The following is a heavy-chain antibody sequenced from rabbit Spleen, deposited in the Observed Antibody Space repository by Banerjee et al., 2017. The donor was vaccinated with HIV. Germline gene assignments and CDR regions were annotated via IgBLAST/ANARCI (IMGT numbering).Heavy chain of an antibody. CDR2: IFTGSSGTT. CDR3: ARDGDDAGYDFNL. Sequence: EQLEESGGGLVKPGGTLTLTCKASGIDFSSRYWISWVRQAPGKGLEWIADIFTGSSGTTYYASWARGRCTTSKTSSTTVTLQMTSLTGADTATYFCARDGDDAGYDFNLWGPGTLVTVS. D-gene: IGHD3-1*01. J-gene: IGHJ4*01. CDR1: GIDFSSRYW. V-gene: IGHV1S45*01.